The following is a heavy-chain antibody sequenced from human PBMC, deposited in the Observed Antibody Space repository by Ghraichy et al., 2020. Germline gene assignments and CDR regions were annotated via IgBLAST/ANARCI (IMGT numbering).Heavy chain of an antibody. Sequence: GGSLRLSCAASGFTFSNAWMSWVRQAPGKGLEWVGRIKSKTDGGTTDYAAPVKGRFTISRDDSKNTLYLQMNSLKTEDTAVYYCTTGSELPDIVVVTQMDYWGQGTLVTVSS. CDR3: TTGSELPDIVVVTQMDY. J-gene: IGHJ4*02. CDR2: IKSKTDGGTT. CDR1: GFTFSNAW. V-gene: IGHV3-15*01. D-gene: IGHD2-21*02.